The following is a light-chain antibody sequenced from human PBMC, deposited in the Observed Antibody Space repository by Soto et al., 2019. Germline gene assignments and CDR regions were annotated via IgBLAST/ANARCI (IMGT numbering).Light chain of an antibody. CDR3: SSYTSSSRLYV. Sequence: SNRFSGSKSASTASLTISGLQAEDEADYYCSSYTSSSRLYVFGTGTKLTVL. J-gene: IGLJ1*01. V-gene: IGLV2-14*01.